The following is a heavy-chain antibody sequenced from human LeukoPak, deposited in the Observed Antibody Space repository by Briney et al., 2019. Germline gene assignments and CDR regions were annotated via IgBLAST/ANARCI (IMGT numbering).Heavy chain of an antibody. V-gene: IGHV4-39*01. Sequence: PSETLSLTCTVSGGSISSSSYYWGWIRQPPGKGLEWIGSIYYSGVTYYSPSLKSRVTISVDTSKNQFSLKLSSVTASDTAVYYCARLALPGPIYYFDYWGQGTLVTVSS. D-gene: IGHD6-19*01. CDR1: GGSISSSSYY. CDR3: ARLALPGPIYYFDY. CDR2: IYYSGVT. J-gene: IGHJ4*02.